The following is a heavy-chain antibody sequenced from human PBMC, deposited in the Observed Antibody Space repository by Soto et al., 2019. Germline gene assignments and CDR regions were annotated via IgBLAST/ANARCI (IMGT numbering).Heavy chain of an antibody. CDR3: ARGIDDNASFGMDV. CDR1: GFTFSSYW. CDR2: IKEDGSDT. J-gene: IGHJ6*02. Sequence: GGSLRLSCAASGFTFSSYWMRWVGQAPGRGLEWVANIKEDGSDTYYEDSVKGRFTISRDNAKKSLYLQMNRLRAEDTAVYYCARGIDDNASFGMDVWGQGTTVTVSS. V-gene: IGHV3-7*01. D-gene: IGHD1-1*01.